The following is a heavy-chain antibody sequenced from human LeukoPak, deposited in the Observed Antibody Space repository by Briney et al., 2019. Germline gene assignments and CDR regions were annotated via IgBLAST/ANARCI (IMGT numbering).Heavy chain of an antibody. J-gene: IGHJ4*02. V-gene: IGHV5-51*01. Sequence: GASLQISCEASGSSFTTYWIGWVRQMPGKGLEWTGIIFPGDSDTRYSPSFLGQVTISADKSISTAYLQWNSLKAADTAMYYCARGSYFDYWGQGTLVTVSS. CDR1: GSSFTTYW. D-gene: IGHD3-10*01. CDR3: ARGSYFDY. CDR2: IFPGDSDT.